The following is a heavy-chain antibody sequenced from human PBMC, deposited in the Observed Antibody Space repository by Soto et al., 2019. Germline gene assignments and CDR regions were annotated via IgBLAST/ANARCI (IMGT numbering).Heavy chain of an antibody. CDR2: IIAYFGTT. V-gene: IGHV1-18*01. D-gene: IGHD3-3*01. Sequence: ASVKVSCKASGGTFSSYAISWVRQAPGQGLEWMGWIIAYFGTTNYAQKFQGRVTMTADTSTSTAYMELRSLRSDDTAVYYCARVDYDFWSGPTGYYYMGVWGKGTTVTVSS. CDR1: GGTFSSYA. CDR3: ARVDYDFWSGPTGYYYMGV. J-gene: IGHJ6*03.